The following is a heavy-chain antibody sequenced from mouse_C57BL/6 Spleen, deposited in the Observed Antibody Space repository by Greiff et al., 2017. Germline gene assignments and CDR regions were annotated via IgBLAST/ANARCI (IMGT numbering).Heavy chain of an antibody. CDR2: IDPSDSYT. CDR3: ARRTGKYFDY. D-gene: IGHD4-1*01. Sequence: QVQLQQPGAELVMPGASVKLSCKASGYTFTSYWMHWVKQRPGQGLEWIGEIDPSDSYTNYNQKFKGKSTLTVDTSSSTAYMQLSSLTSEDSAVYYCARRTGKYFDYWGQGTTLTVSS. J-gene: IGHJ2*01. V-gene: IGHV1-69*01. CDR1: GYTFTSYW.